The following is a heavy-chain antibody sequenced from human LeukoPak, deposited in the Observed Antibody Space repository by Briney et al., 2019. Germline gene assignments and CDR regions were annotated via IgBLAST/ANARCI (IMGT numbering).Heavy chain of an antibody. D-gene: IGHD2-15*01. CDR1: GFTFSSYA. J-gene: IGHJ6*02. CDR2: ISGSGSTT. V-gene: IGHV3-23*01. CDR3: AKYCSGGSCLHGMDV. Sequence: GGSLRLSCAASGFTFSSYAMTWVRQAPGKGLEWVSAISGSGSTTYYADSVKGRFTISRDNSKNTLYLQMSSLRAEDTAVYYCAKYCSGGSCLHGMDVWGQGTTVTVSS.